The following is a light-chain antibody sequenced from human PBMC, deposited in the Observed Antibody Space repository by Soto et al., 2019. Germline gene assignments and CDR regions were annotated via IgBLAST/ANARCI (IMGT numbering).Light chain of an antibody. CDR2: QTS. CDR3: HQRQSWPRT. V-gene: IGKV3-11*01. CDR1: QSISSW. J-gene: IGKJ1*01. Sequence: TLSASVGDRVTITCRASQSISSWLAWYQHRPGQAPRLLIYQTSIRAAGIPARFSASGSGTDFTLTISDVQPEDFTLYYCHQRQSWPRTFGQGTK.